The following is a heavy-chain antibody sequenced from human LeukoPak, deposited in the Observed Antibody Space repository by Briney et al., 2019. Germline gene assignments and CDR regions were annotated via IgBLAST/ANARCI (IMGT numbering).Heavy chain of an antibody. J-gene: IGHJ4*02. CDR2: LSTSGDNT. CDR3: AKAFVVVPAARGGTLSDY. Sequence: GGLLRLACAATGFTCNNYAMNWVRQAPGKGLEWVSGLSTSGDNTYYTNSVQGRFSISRDNSKNTLYLQMNSLRAEDTAVYYCAKAFVVVPAARGGTLSDYWGQGTLVTVSS. CDR1: GFTCNNYA. D-gene: IGHD2-2*01. V-gene: IGHV3-23*01.